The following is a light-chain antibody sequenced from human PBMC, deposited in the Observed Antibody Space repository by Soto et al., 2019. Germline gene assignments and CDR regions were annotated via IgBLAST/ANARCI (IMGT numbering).Light chain of an antibody. J-gene: IGKJ1*01. CDR1: QSCSSN. V-gene: IGKV3-15*01. CDR2: GAS. CDR3: QQYDTWPRT. Sequence: IVMTKSPASLSVPPGERATLSCRASQSCSSNFAWYLQKPGQAPRLLIFGASTRATAVPARFTASGSGTEFTLTISSLQSDDFGVYYCQQYDTWPRTFGQGTKVEIK.